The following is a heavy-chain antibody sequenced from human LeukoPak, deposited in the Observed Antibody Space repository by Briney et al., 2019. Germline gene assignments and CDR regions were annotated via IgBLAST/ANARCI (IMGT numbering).Heavy chain of an antibody. CDR2: IYTSGTT. CDR3: ARDSGFLVRGARRGYDDYYYYMDV. V-gene: IGHV4-61*02. CDR1: GGSINSGSYY. J-gene: IGHJ6*03. Sequence: PSETLSLTCTVSGGSINSGSYYWSCIRQPAGRGLEWIRRIYTSGTTNYNPSLKSRVTISVDSSTNQVPLKLSSVTAADTSCYYCARDSGFLVRGARRGYDDYYYYMDVWGKGTPVTMSS. D-gene: IGHD3-10*01.